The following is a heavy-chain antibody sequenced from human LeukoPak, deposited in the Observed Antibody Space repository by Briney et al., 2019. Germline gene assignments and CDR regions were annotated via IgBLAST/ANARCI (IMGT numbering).Heavy chain of an antibody. J-gene: IGHJ4*02. D-gene: IGHD5-18*01. V-gene: IGHV4-39*07. CDR3: ARVGPPTGETAMEEYYFDY. CDR2: IYFSGST. CDR1: GGSISYSNSY. Sequence: PETLSLTCTVSGGSISYSNSYWGWIRQPPGKGLEWIGNIYFSGSTYYKQSLKSRVTISVDTSKNQFSLKLRSVTAADTAVYYCARVGPPTGETAMEEYYFDYWGQGTLVTVSS.